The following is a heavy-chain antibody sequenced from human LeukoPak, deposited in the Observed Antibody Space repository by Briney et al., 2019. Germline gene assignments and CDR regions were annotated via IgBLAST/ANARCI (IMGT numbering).Heavy chain of an antibody. CDR3: ARGIVVVPAAPPGVYYFDY. Sequence: ASVKVSCKASGSTFTSYGISWVRQAPGQGLEWMGWISAYNGNKNYAQKLQARVTMTTDTSTSTAYMELRSLKADATAVYYCARGIVVVPAAPPGVYYFDYWGQGTLVTVSS. D-gene: IGHD2-2*01. V-gene: IGHV1-18*04. CDR2: ISAYNGNK. J-gene: IGHJ4*02. CDR1: GSTFTSYG.